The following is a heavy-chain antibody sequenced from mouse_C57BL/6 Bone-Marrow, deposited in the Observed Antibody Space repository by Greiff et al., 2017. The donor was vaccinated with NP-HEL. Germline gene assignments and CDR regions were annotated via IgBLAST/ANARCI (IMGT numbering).Heavy chain of an antibody. CDR3: ARRSTMVYYFDY. Sequence: EVKLMESGPELVKPGASVKISCKASGYSFTDYNMNWVKQSNGKSLEWIGVINPNYGTTSYNQKFKGKATLTVDQSSSTAYMQLNSLTSEDSAVYYCARRSTMVYYFDYWGQGTTLTVSS. CDR2: INPNYGTT. V-gene: IGHV1-39*01. J-gene: IGHJ2*01. CDR1: GYSFTDYN. D-gene: IGHD2-1*01.